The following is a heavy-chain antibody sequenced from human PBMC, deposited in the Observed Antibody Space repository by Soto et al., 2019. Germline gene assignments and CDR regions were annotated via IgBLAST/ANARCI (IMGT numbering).Heavy chain of an antibody. CDR1: GGSFSGYY. CDR3: ARLMTAALDY. D-gene: IGHD2-2*01. J-gene: IGHJ4*02. V-gene: IGHV4-34*01. Sequence: QVQLQQWGAGLLKPSETLSLTCAVYGGSFSGYYWSWIRQPPGKGLEWIGEINHSGSTNYNPSLKSRITISVDTSKTQFSLKLSSGTAADTAVYYWARLMTAALDYWGQGTLVTVSS. CDR2: INHSGST.